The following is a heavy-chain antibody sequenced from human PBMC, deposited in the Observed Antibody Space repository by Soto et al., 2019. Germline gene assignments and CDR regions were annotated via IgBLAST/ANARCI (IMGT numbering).Heavy chain of an antibody. D-gene: IGHD2-21*01. V-gene: IGHV3-23*03. Sequence: EVGLLESGGGLVQPGGSLRLSCAASGFTFGSYAMSWVRQAPGKGLEWVSVIYSGGSTYYADSVKGRFTISRDNSKNTLYLQMNSLRAEDTAVYYCARVMVAILSWFDPWGQGTLVTVSS. J-gene: IGHJ5*02. CDR2: IYSGGST. CDR3: ARVMVAILSWFDP. CDR1: GFTFGSYA.